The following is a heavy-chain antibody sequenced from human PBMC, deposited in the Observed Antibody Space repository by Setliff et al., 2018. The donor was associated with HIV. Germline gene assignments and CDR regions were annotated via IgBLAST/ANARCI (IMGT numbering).Heavy chain of an antibody. J-gene: IGHJ5*02. D-gene: IGHD2-15*01. CDR2: IIPILGVA. V-gene: IGHV1-69*10. CDR3: ARGPEEGDCSGGSCYGNFDP. CDR1: GSTFTSYA. Sequence: SVKVSCKASGSTFTSYAINWVRQAPGQGLEWMGGIIPILGVANYAQKFQGRLTITADKSTNTAYMELSSLKSDDTAVYYCARGPEEGDCSGGSCYGNFDPWGQGTLVTVSS.